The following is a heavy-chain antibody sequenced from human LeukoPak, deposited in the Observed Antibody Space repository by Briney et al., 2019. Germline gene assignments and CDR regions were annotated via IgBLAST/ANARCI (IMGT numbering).Heavy chain of an antibody. V-gene: IGHV3-23*01. CDR2: ISGSGGST. J-gene: IGHJ5*02. D-gene: IGHD3-9*01. CDR1: GFTFSSYG. Sequence: GGSLRLSCAASGFTFSSYGMSWVRQAPGKGLEWVSAISGSGGSTYYADSVKGRFTISRDNSKNTLYLQMNSLRAEDTAVYYCAKVGNDILTGYNWFDPWGQGTLVTVSS. CDR3: AKVGNDILTGYNWFDP.